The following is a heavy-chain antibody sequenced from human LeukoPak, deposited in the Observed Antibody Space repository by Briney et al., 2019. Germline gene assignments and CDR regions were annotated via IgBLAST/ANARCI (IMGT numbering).Heavy chain of an antibody. CDR3: AKLTSY. V-gene: IGHV3-23*01. Sequence: GGSLRLSCVASGFTFSNSAMSWVRQAPGKGLEWVSVITGSGGSTYYADSVKGRFTISRDTSKNTVYLQMNSLRAEDTAVYYCAKLTSYWGQGTLVTVSS. CDR1: GFTFSNSA. D-gene: IGHD2-2*01. J-gene: IGHJ4*02. CDR2: ITGSGGST.